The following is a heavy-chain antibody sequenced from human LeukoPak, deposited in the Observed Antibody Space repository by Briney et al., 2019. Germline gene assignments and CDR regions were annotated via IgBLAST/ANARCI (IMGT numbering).Heavy chain of an antibody. CDR1: GFTFSSYA. V-gene: IGHV3-64*01. Sequence: GGSLTLSCAASGFTFSSYAMHWVRQAPGKGLEYVSAISSNGDSTYYANPVKGRFTISRDNSKNTLYLQMGSLRAEDMAVYYCARGAKGDLYDYWGQGTLVTVSS. D-gene: IGHD2-21*01. CDR2: ISSNGDST. J-gene: IGHJ4*02. CDR3: ARGAKGDLYDY.